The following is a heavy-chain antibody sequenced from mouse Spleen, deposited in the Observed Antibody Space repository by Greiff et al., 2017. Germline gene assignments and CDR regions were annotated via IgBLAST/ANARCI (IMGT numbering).Heavy chain of an antibody. CDR3: ARSGYDNSFDY. Sequence: EVKLMESGGGLVKPGGSLKLSCAASGFTFSDYGMHWVRQAPEKGLEWVAYISSGSSTIYYADTVKGRFTISRDNAKNTLFMQMTSLRSEDTALYYCARSGYDNSFDYGGQGTTLTVSS. CDR2: ISSGSSTI. V-gene: IGHV5-17*01. J-gene: IGHJ2*01. CDR1: GFTFSDYG. D-gene: IGHD2-3*01.